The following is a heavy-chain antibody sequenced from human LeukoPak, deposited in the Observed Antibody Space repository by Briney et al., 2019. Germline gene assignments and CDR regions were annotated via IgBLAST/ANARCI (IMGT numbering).Heavy chain of an antibody. CDR1: GGSISGYY. CDR3: ARHSGRGYDSPFDY. Sequence: SETLSLTCTVSGGSISGYYWSWIRQPPGKGLEWIGYISYTGSTNYNPSLKSRVTISVDTSKNQFSLKLSSVTAADTAVYHCARHSGRGYDSPFDYWGQGTPVTVSS. CDR2: ISYTGST. V-gene: IGHV4-59*01. J-gene: IGHJ4*02. D-gene: IGHD5-12*01.